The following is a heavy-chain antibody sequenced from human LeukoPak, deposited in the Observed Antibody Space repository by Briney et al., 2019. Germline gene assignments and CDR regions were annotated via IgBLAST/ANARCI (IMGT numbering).Heavy chain of an antibody. D-gene: IGHD2-15*01. CDR3: ERLVKSGWSDY. V-gene: IGHV1-46*01. CDR1: GYTFTSYY. Sequence: ASVKVSCKASGYTFTSYYMHWVRQAPGQGLEWMGIINPSGGSTSYAQKFQGRVTMTRDTSTSTVYMELSSLRSEDTAVYYCERLVKSGWSDYWGQGTLVPVSS. CDR2: INPSGGST. J-gene: IGHJ4*02.